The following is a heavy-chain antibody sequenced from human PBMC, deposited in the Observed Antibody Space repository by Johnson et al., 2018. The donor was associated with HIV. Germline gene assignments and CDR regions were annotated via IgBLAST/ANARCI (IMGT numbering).Heavy chain of an antibody. CDR1: GFTFSSYG. D-gene: IGHD6-19*01. V-gene: IGHV3-33*01. Sequence: QVQLVESGGGVVQPGRSLRLSCTASGFTFSSYGMHWVRQAPGKGLEWVAVLWYDGHNKYYADSVKGRFTISRDTSKNTLYLQMNSLRAEDTAVYYCARTTYSSPGAFDIWGQGTMVTVSS. J-gene: IGHJ3*02. CDR3: ARTTYSSPGAFDI. CDR2: LWYDGHNK.